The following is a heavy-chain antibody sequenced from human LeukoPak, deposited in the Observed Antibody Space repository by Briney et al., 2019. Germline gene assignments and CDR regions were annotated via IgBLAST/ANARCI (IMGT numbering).Heavy chain of an antibody. CDR3: ARSTGYCSGGSCYSDY. J-gene: IGHJ4*02. Sequence: GGSLRLSCAASGFTFSHYAMHWVRQAPGKGLEYVSAISINGDYTYCAHSVKGRFTISRDNSKNTLYLQMGSLRAEDMAVYYCARSTGYCSGGSCYSDYWGQGTLVTVSS. CDR1: GFTFSHYA. D-gene: IGHD2-15*01. CDR2: ISINGDYT. V-gene: IGHV3-64*01.